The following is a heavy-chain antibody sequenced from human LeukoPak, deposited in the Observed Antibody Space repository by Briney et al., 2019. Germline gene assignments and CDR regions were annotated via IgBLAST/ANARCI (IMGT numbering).Heavy chain of an antibody. CDR1: GFTFSSYA. J-gene: IGHJ3*02. CDR2: ISGSGGST. Sequence: GGSLRLSCAASGFTFSSYAMSWVRQAPGKGLEWVSAISGSGGSTYYADSVKGRFTISRDNSKNTLYLQMNSLRAEDTAVYYCAKELLWFGESTGAFDIWGQGTMVTVSS. V-gene: IGHV3-23*01. D-gene: IGHD3-10*01. CDR3: AKELLWFGESTGAFDI.